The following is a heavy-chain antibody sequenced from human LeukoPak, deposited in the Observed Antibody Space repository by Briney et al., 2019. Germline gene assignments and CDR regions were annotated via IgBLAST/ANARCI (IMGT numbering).Heavy chain of an antibody. CDR2: LSNTGIDT. CDR1: GFIFSNYA. Sequence: GGSLRLSCAASGFIFSNYAMSWVRQAPGKGLEWVSTLSNTGIDTYYADSVKGRFTISRDNSMNTLYLQMNSLRAEDTAVYYCAKDAQPLRYYYYGMDVWGQGTTVTVSS. CDR3: AKDAQPLRYYYYGMDV. V-gene: IGHV3-23*01. D-gene: IGHD2-2*01. J-gene: IGHJ6*02.